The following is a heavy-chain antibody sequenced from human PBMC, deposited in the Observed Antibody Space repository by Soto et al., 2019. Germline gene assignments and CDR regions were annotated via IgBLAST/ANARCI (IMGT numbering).Heavy chain of an antibody. CDR2: IRNDGSDK. Sequence: GSLRLSCAASGFIFSPYGIHWVRQAPGKGLEWVALIRNDGSDKYYAESVTGRFTISRDNSKNTVYLQMNSLRAEDTALYFCARAPRMAPFDIWGQGTMVTVSS. V-gene: IGHV3-33*01. CDR1: GFIFSPYG. J-gene: IGHJ3*02. CDR3: ARAPRMAPFDI.